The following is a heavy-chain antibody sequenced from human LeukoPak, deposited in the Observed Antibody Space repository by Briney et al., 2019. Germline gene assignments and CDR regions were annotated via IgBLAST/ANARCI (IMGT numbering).Heavy chain of an antibody. D-gene: IGHD3-10*01. Sequence: GGSLRLSCAASGFTFDDYAMHWVRQAPGKGPEWVSLISWDGGRTYYADSVKGRFTIARDNRKNSLYLQMNSLRAEDTALYYCAKDKFDGSGSYYFDYWGQGTLVTVSS. V-gene: IGHV3-43D*03. CDR2: ISWDGGRT. CDR1: GFTFDDYA. J-gene: IGHJ4*02. CDR3: AKDKFDGSGSYYFDY.